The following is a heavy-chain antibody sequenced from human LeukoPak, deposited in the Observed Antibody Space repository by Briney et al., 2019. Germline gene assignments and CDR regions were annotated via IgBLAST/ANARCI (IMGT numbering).Heavy chain of an antibody. J-gene: IGHJ4*02. CDR3: ARRRGLFFDY. Sequence: SETLSLTCTVSGGSISSGGYYWSWIRQRPGKGLEWIGYIYDAGSTYYNPSLQSRVTISVDTSKNQFSLKLSSVTAADTAVYFCARRRGLFFDYWGQGTLVTASS. D-gene: IGHD3-22*01. CDR1: GGSISSGGYY. V-gene: IGHV4-31*03. CDR2: IYDAGST.